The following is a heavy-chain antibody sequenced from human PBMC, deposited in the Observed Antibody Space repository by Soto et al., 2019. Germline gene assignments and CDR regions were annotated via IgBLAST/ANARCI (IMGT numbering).Heavy chain of an antibody. J-gene: IGHJ4*02. Sequence: ASVKVSCKASGYTFTGYYMHWVRQAPGQGLEWMGWINPNSGGTNYAQKFQGRVTMTRDTSISTAYMELSRLRSDDTAVYYCARDESVYYYDSSGYYSFDYWGQGTLVTVSS. CDR3: ARDESVYYYDSSGYYSFDY. CDR2: INPNSGGT. V-gene: IGHV1-2*02. CDR1: GYTFTGYY. D-gene: IGHD3-22*01.